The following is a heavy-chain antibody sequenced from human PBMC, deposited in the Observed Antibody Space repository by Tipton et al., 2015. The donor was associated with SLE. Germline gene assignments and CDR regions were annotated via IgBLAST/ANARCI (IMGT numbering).Heavy chain of an antibody. CDR2: IYYSGST. CDR3: GREGYVSF. D-gene: IGHD3-16*01. CDR1: GDSLSSSDHY. V-gene: IGHV4-39*07. J-gene: IGHJ4*02. Sequence: TLSLTCTVSGDSLSSSDHYWGWIRQPPGEGLEWIASIYYSGSTYYNPSLKSRVTISSDTSKNQFSLKLPSVTAADTAVYYCGREGYVSFWGQGTLVTVSS.